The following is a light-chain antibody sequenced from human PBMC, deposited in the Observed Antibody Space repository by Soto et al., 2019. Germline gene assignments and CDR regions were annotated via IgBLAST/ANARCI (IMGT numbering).Light chain of an antibody. CDR3: QLYNSYSQT. CDR1: QSISSW. V-gene: IGKV1-5*01. CDR2: DAS. Sequence: DIQMTQSPSTRSASVGDRVTITCRASQSISSWLAWNQQKPGKAPKLLIYDASSLESGVPSRFSGSGSGTEFTLTISSLQPDDFATYYCQLYNSYSQTFGQGTKVEIK. J-gene: IGKJ1*01.